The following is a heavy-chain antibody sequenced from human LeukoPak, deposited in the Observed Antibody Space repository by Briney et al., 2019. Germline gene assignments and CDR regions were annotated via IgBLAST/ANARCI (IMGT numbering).Heavy chain of an antibody. CDR1: GFTFSSYS. Sequence: PGGSLRLSCAASGFTFSSYSMNWVRQAPGKGLEWVAVIWSDGSNKYYADSVKGRFTISRDNSKNTLYVQMNSLRAEDTAVYYCARDHVDYSNYGDYFDYWGQGTLVTVSS. CDR2: IWSDGSNK. D-gene: IGHD4-11*01. J-gene: IGHJ4*02. V-gene: IGHV3-33*08. CDR3: ARDHVDYSNYGDYFDY.